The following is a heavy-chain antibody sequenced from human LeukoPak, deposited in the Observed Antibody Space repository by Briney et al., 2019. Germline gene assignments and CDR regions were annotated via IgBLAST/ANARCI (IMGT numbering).Heavy chain of an antibody. CDR1: GYTFTSYD. CDR3: ARGNAGAYYYYYYMDV. CDR2: MNPNSGNT. D-gene: IGHD7-27*01. J-gene: IGHJ6*03. V-gene: IGHV1-8*01. Sequence: ASVTVSCKASGYTFTSYDINWVRQAPGQGLEWMGWMNPNSGNTDYAQKFQGRVTMTRNTSISTAYMELSSLRSEDTAVYYCARGNAGAYYYYYYMDVWGKGTTVTVSS.